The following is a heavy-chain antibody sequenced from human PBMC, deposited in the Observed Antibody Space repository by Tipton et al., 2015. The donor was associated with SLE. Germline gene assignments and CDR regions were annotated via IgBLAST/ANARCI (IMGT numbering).Heavy chain of an antibody. Sequence: TLSLTCAVYGGSFSGYYWSWIRQPPGKGLEWIGEINHSGSTNYNPSLKSRVTISVDTSKNQFSLKLSSVTAADTAVYYCAREWGEPPDAFDIWGQGTMVTVSS. D-gene: IGHD3-16*01. CDR2: INHSGST. V-gene: IGHV4-34*01. CDR1: GGSFSGYY. J-gene: IGHJ3*02. CDR3: AREWGEPPDAFDI.